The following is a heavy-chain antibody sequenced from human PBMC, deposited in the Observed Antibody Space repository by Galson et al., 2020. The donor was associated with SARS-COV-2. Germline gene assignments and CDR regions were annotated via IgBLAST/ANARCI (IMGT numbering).Heavy chain of an antibody. CDR2: FDPEEGKQ. D-gene: IGHD3-10*01. CDR3: ATAKAVVAYFYFDY. Sequence: ASVKVSCKVSGYTLSELSMHWVRQAPGKGLEGMGGFDPEEGKQVTQPKSQGRVTMTEETSTATVYMELSGLRSEDTAVYYCATAKAVVAYFYFDYWGQGTLVTVSS. CDR1: GYTLSELS. J-gene: IGHJ4*02. V-gene: IGHV1-24*01.